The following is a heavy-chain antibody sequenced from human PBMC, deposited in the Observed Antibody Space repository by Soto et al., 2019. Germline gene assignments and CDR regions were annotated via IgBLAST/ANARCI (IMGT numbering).Heavy chain of an antibody. V-gene: IGHV4-4*07. J-gene: IGHJ4*02. CDR3: ARGGHDFWSGPFDY. CDR1: DGSISTYY. D-gene: IGHD3-3*01. Sequence: WETLSLTCTVSDGSISTYYCNWIRQPAGKGLEWIGRIDASWSTDYDPSLKSRVTMSVDTSKNQFSLRLSSVNAAHTAVYYCARGGHDFWSGPFDYWGQGAQVTVSS. CDR2: IDASWST.